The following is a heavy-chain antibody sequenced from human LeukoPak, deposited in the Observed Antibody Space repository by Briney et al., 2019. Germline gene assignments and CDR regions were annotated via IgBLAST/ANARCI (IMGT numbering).Heavy chain of an antibody. V-gene: IGHV4-34*01. Sequence: SETLSLTCAVYGGSFSGYYWSWIRQPPGKGLEWIGEINHSGSTNYNPSLKSRVTISVDTSKNQFSLKLSSVTAADTAVYYCARGQRLVYYYYMDVWGKGTTVTVPS. CDR2: INHSGST. CDR3: ARGQRLVYYYYMDV. J-gene: IGHJ6*03. D-gene: IGHD6-19*01. CDR1: GGSFSGYY.